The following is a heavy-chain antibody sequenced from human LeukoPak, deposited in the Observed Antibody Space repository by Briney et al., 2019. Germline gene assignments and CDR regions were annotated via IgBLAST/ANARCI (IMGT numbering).Heavy chain of an antibody. CDR1: GYSISTGYY. D-gene: IGHD1-26*01. J-gene: IGHJ5*02. CDR3: ARGQGATVPQVGKNWFDP. V-gene: IGHV4-38-2*02. CDR2: IFHSGST. Sequence: SETLSLTCTVSGYSISTGYYWGWIRQPPGKGLEWIASIFHSGSTYYNPSLKSRATISVDTSKNQFSLKLISVTVADTAIYYCARGQGATVPQVGKNWFDPWGQGTRVTVSS.